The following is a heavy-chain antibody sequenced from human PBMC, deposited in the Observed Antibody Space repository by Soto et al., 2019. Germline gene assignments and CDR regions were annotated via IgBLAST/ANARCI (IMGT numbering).Heavy chain of an antibody. CDR3: ARFPNYDFWSGYWDYYYYGVDV. CDR2: ISGSSGNT. V-gene: IGHV3-23*01. CDR1: GFTFSNYA. J-gene: IGHJ6*02. D-gene: IGHD3-3*01. Sequence: GGSLRLSCAVSGFTFSNYAMCWVRQAPGKGLEWVSSISGSSGNTYYADSVKGRFTISRDNSKNTLFLHMNSLRAEDTAVYYCARFPNYDFWSGYWDYYYYGVDVWGQGTTVTVSS.